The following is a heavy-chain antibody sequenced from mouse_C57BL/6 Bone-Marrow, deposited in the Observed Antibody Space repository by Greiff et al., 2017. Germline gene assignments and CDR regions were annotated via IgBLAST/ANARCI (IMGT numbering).Heavy chain of an antibody. V-gene: IGHV1-64*01. D-gene: IGHD2-5*01. J-gene: IGHJ4*01. CDR3: AKSSNYFYAMDY. Sequence: QVQLQQPGAELVKPGASVKLSCKASGYTFTSYWMHWVKQRPGQGLEWIGMIHPNCGSTNYNEKFKSKATLTVDKSSSTAYMQLSSLTSEDSAVYYCAKSSNYFYAMDYGGQGTSVTVAS. CDR2: IHPNCGST. CDR1: GYTFTSYW.